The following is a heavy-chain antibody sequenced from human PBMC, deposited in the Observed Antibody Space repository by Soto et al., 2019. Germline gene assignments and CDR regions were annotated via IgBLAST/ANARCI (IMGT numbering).Heavy chain of an antibody. CDR2: IKGDASIA. CDR3: ARDDWNSK. CDR1: GFTFGDSW. V-gene: IGHV3-74*01. Sequence: GGSLRLSCVASGFTFGDSWMHWVRQAPGKGLVWVSRIKGDASIAAYADSVRGRFTISRDNAKNTLYLQMNSLRAEDTAVYYCARDDWNSKWGQGTLVTVSS. J-gene: IGHJ4*02. D-gene: IGHD1-7*01.